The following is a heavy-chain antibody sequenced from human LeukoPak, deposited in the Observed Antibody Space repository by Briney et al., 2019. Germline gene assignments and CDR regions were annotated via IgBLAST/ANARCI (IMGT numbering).Heavy chain of an antibody. CDR2: IYNGGII. D-gene: IGHD4-17*01. V-gene: IGHV4-4*07. J-gene: IGHJ5*02. CDR1: GDSISRYY. Sequence: PSETLSLTCTVSGDSISRYYWSWIRQPARKGLEWIGRIYNGGIITYNPSLKSRVTMSIDTSNNQFSLRLRFVTAADTAVYYCARDSETTGEVKFDPWGQGTLVTVSS. CDR3: ARDSETTGEVKFDP.